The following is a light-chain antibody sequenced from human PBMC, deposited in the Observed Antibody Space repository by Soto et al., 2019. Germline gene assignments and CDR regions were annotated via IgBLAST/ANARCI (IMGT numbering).Light chain of an antibody. CDR3: QQYDFLVT. Sequence: DIQMTRSPSSLSASVGDRVTITCQASQDINNYLNWYQLKPGKAPELLIYDASNLQTGVPTRFSGSGSGKHFTFTISSLQPEDIATYFCQQYDFLVTFGQGTRLEIQ. V-gene: IGKV1-33*01. CDR2: DAS. J-gene: IGKJ5*01. CDR1: QDINNY.